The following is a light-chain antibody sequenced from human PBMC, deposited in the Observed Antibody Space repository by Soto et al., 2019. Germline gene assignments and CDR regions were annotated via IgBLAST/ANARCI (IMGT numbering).Light chain of an antibody. V-gene: IGLV2-14*01. CDR1: RRDVGSYYY. CDR3: TSYTTISTYV. CDR2: DVS. Sequence: QSAITQPSSLSGSPAQSITLPFTGTRRDVGSYYYVSWYQQHPGKAHKLMIYDVSNRPSGVSIRFSGSKSGNTASLTISGLQADDEADYYCTSYTTISTYVFGTGTKVT. J-gene: IGLJ1*01.